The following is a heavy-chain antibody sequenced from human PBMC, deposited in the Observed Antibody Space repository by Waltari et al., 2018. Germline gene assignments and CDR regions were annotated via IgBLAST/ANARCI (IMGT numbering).Heavy chain of an antibody. J-gene: IGHJ5*02. CDR1: GFTFSNAW. CDR2: IYYSGST. V-gene: IGHV4-59*01. D-gene: IGHD4-17*01. Sequence: VQLVESGGGLVKPGGSLRLSCAASGFTFSNAWMSWIRQPPGKGLEWIGYIYYSGSTNYNPSLKSRVTISVDTSKNQFSLKLSSVTAADTAVYYCARDGDYGLYNWFDPWGQGTLVTVSS. CDR3: ARDGDYGLYNWFDP.